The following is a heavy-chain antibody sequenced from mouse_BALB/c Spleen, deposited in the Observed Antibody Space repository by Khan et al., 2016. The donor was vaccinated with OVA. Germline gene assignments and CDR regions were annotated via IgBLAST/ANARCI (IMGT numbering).Heavy chain of an antibody. CDR1: GISITSGNYR. J-gene: IGHJ1*01. CDR3: ARDYGSLYWYFDV. V-gene: IGHV3-5*02. D-gene: IGHD1-1*01. Sequence: VQLKESGPGLVKPSQTVSLTCTVTGISITSGNYRWSWIRQFPGKKLEWIGNIYYSGTVTYNPSLTIRTTITRDTSKNQFFLEMNSLTAEDTATYYCARDYGSLYWYFDVWGAGTTVTVSS. CDR2: IYYSGTV.